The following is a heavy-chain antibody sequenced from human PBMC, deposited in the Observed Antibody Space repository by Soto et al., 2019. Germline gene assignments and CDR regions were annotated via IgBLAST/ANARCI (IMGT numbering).Heavy chain of an antibody. J-gene: IGHJ4*02. CDR3: AVDCSYGSCSSCAPFDC. CDR2: INQSGTT. V-gene: IGHV4-34*01. CDR1: DESFSNYY. Sequence: QVQLQQWGAGLLKPSETLSLTCAVYDESFSNYYWTWIRQPPGKGPEWIGEINQSGTTNYNPSLKRRVTTSVDTSTHQFCLQLSPVTAADTAVYYFAVDCSYGSCSSCAPFDCWGQG. D-gene: IGHD2-15*01.